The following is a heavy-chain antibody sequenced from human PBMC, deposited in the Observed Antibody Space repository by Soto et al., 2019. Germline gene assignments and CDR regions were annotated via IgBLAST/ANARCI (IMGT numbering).Heavy chain of an antibody. D-gene: IGHD3-3*01. V-gene: IGHV1-18*01. J-gene: IGHJ4*02. CDR3: ARDFVGVSDY. Sequence: QVPLVQSGAEVKKPGASVKVSCKASGYTFTSYGISWVRQAPGQGLEWMGWISAYNGNTNYAQKLQGRVTMTTDTSTSTGYMDVRSVRSDDTAVYSGARDFVGVSDYWGQGSLVTVSS. CDR1: GYTFTSYG. CDR2: ISAYNGNT.